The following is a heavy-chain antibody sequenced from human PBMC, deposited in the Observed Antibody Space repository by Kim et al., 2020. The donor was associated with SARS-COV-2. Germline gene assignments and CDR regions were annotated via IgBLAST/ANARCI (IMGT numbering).Heavy chain of an antibody. Sequence: GGSLRLSCAASGFTFSSYGMHWVRQAPGKGLEWVAVISYDGSNKYYADSVKGRFTISRDNSKNTLYLQMNSLRAEDTAVYYCARDRSRYFDWYPGGLNYFDYWGQGTLVTVSS. CDR2: ISYDGSNK. D-gene: IGHD3-9*01. J-gene: IGHJ4*02. CDR3: ARDRSRYFDWYPGGLNYFDY. V-gene: IGHV3-33*05. CDR1: GFTFSSYG.